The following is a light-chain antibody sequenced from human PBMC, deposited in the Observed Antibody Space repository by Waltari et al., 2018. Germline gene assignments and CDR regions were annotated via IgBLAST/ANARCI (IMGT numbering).Light chain of an antibody. CDR3: QQSSNWPKIT. CDR1: QRVSRF. CDR2: DAS. J-gene: IGKJ5*01. V-gene: IGKV3-11*01. Sequence: EIVLTQSPATLSLSPGERATLSCRASQRVSRFLAWYQHKPGQAPRLLIYDASNRATGIPARFSGSGSGTDFTLTISSLEPEDFAVYYCQQSSNWPKITFGQGTRLEIK.